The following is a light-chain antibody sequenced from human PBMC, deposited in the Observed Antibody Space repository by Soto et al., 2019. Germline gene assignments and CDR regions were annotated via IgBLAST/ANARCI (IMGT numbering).Light chain of an antibody. V-gene: IGKV3-11*01. CDR2: DAS. J-gene: IGKJ5*01. Sequence: EIVLTQSPATLSLSPGERATLSCRASQSVSSYLAWYQQKPGQAPRLLMYDASKRATGIPARFSGSGSGTDFTLTISSLEPEDFAVYYCQQRSNWLITFGQGTRLEIK. CDR3: QQRSNWLIT. CDR1: QSVSSY.